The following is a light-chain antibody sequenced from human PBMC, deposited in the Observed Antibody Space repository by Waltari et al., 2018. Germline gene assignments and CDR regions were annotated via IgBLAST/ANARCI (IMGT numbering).Light chain of an antibody. V-gene: IGLV1-44*01. J-gene: IGLJ2*01. CDR3: APWDNSLNGPV. CDR1: ASNIGVQT. CDR2: SNK. Sequence: QSVLTQPPSASGTPGQTVTISCSGSASNIGVQTVNWYQQVPGTAPKLLIYSNKRRASGVPDRFSGSKSGTSASLASSGLQSEDEAVYYCAPWDNSLNGPVFGGGTKLTVL.